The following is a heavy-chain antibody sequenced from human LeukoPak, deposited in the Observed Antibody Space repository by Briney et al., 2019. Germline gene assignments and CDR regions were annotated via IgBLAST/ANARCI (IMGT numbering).Heavy chain of an antibody. CDR3: ASRPTGFDWGPFDY. Sequence: LSGGSLRLSCTASGFPFNNYVIHWVRQPPGKGLEWVAFFRYDGNHEYYADSVKGRFTFPRDNSKNTLLLQMNSLRTEDTAVYFCASRPTGFDWGPFDYWGQGTLVTVSS. D-gene: IGHD5-12*01. CDR2: FRYDGNHE. J-gene: IGHJ4*02. V-gene: IGHV3-30*02. CDR1: GFPFNNYV.